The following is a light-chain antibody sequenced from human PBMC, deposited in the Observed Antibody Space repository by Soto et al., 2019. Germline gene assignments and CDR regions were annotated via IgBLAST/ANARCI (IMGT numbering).Light chain of an antibody. Sequence: QSVLPQPPSVSGAPGQRVTISCTGSSSNIGAGYDVHWYQQLPGTAPKLLIYGNSNRPSGVPDRFSGSKSGTSASLAITGLQAEDEADYYCQSYDSSLSAFFGTGTRSPS. CDR1: SSNIGAGYD. V-gene: IGLV1-40*01. CDR2: GNS. J-gene: IGLJ1*01. CDR3: QSYDSSLSAF.